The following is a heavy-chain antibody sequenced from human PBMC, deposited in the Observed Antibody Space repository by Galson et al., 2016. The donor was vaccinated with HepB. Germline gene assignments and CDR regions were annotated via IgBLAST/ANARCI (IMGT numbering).Heavy chain of an antibody. Sequence: LSLTCAVSAGSFRGHYWSWIRQSPGKGPEWIGEINHTGNTNYNPSLNSRVSISVDTSKMQFSLKLTSVTAADTAVYYCARARACKCTNCFPNPFDYLRQ. D-gene: IGHD2-2*01. CDR3: ARARACKCTNCFPNPFDY. CDR1: AGSFRGHY. J-gene: IGHJ4*02. V-gene: IGHV4-34*01. CDR2: INHTGNT.